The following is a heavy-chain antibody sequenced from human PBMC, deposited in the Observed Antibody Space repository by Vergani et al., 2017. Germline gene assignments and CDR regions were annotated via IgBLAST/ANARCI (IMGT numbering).Heavy chain of an antibody. Sequence: EVQLVESGGGIVKPRGSLRLSCVASGFSFRNAWMNWVRRTPGKGLEWVGRIKSTFDRGTTDYAAAVKGRFTISRDDSKNTLFLQMNGLKTEDIGVYYCTTDPRYCGDGSCYWLRDHHYYGMDVRGQGTTVTVSS. CDR1: GFSFRNAW. CDR3: TTDPRYCGDGSCYWLRDHHYYGMDV. D-gene: IGHD2-21*01. CDR2: IKSTFDRGTT. J-gene: IGHJ6*02. V-gene: IGHV3-15*07.